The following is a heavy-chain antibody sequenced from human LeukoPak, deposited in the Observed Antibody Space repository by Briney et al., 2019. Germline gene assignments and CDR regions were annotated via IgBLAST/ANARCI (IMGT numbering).Heavy chain of an antibody. V-gene: IGHV3-23*01. CDR1: GFTFSSYA. CDR3: AKGGYGDYGLSDY. Sequence: GGSLRLSCAASGFTFSSYAMSWVRQAPGKGLEWVSAISGSGGSTYYADSVKGRFTISRDNSKNTLYLQMNSLSAEDTAVYYCAKGGYGDYGLSDYWGQGTLVTVSS. D-gene: IGHD4-17*01. CDR2: ISGSGGST. J-gene: IGHJ4*02.